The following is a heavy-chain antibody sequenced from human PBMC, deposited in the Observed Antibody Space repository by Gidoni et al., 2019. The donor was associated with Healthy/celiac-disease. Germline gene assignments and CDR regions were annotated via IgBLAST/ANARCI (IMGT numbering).Heavy chain of an antibody. CDR2: IWYDGSNK. CDR1: GFTFSSYG. CDR3: ARDSMEWLQINYYYYGMDV. Sequence: QVQLVESGGGVVQPGRSLRLSCAASGFTFSSYGMPWVRQAPGKGLEWVAVIWYDGSNKYYADSVKGRFTISRDNSKNTLYLQMNSLRAEDTAVYYCARDSMEWLQINYYYYGMDVWGQGTTVTVSS. V-gene: IGHV3-33*01. J-gene: IGHJ6*02. D-gene: IGHD3-3*01.